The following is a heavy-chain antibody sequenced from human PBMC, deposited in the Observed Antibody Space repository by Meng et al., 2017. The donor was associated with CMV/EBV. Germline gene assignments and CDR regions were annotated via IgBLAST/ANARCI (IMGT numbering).Heavy chain of an antibody. CDR1: GGTFSSYA. V-gene: IGHV1-69*12. CDR2: IIPIFGTA. J-gene: IGHJ4*02. D-gene: IGHD5-24*01. Sequence: VQEVQCGGEVKKPGDSVKVSCKASGGTFSSYAISWVRQAPGQGLEWMGGIIPIFGTANYAQKFQGRVTITADESTSTAYMELSSLRSEDTAVYYCARMPRDGYNYIDYWGQGTLVTVSS. CDR3: ARMPRDGYNYIDY.